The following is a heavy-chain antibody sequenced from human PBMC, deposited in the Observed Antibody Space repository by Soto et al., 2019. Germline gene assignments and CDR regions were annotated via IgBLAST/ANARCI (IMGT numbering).Heavy chain of an antibody. Sequence: PXETLSLTCTVSGASISSNGYYWGWIRQPPGKGLEWIGSIFYSGTTHYNPSLRSRLSISVDTSKNVFSLKLSSLTAADTAIYYCPTGPGWLRLDSRAWGQGTLVTVSS. CDR1: GASISSNGYY. D-gene: IGHD5-12*01. J-gene: IGHJ5*02. V-gene: IGHV4-39*02. CDR3: PTGPGWLRLDSRA. CDR2: IFYSGTT.